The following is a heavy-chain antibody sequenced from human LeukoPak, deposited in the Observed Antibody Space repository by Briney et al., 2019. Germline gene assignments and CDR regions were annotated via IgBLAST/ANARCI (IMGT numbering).Heavy chain of an antibody. CDR3: AREGTAMDNWFDP. CDR2: IYYSGST. V-gene: IGHV4-59*01. D-gene: IGHD5-18*01. J-gene: IGHJ5*02. Sequence: SETLSLTCTVSGGSISSYYWSWMRQPPGKGLEWIGYIYYSGSTNYNPSLKSRVTISVDTSKNQFSLKLSSVTAADTAVYYCAREGTAMDNWFDPWGQGTLVTVSS. CDR1: GGSISSYY.